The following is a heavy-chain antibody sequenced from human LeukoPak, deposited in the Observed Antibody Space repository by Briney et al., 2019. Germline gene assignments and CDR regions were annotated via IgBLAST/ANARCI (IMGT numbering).Heavy chain of an antibody. CDR2: IYHSGST. D-gene: IGHD6-19*01. J-gene: IGHJ6*02. CDR3: ARDISLLVVAGTGYYYGMDA. CDR1: GGSISSSNW. Sequence: KPSGTLSLTCAVSGGSISSSNWWSWVRQPPGKGLEWIGEIYHSGSTNYNPSLKSRVTISVDKSKNQFSLKLSSVTAADTAVYYCARDISLLVVAGTGYYYGMDAWGQGTTITVSS. V-gene: IGHV4-4*02.